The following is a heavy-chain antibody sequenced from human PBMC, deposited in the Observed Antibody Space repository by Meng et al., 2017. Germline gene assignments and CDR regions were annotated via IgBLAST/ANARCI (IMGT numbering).Heavy chain of an antibody. CDR1: GFVFSNYE. Sequence: GEVVESGGDVVPPGRSLTLYCAALGFVFSNYEMHWVRQAPGKGLEWVACITKDGSRKYYLGSVRGRFTISRDNSKNTLYLEMNSLRPEDTALYYCARDFDYWGQGTLVTVSS. V-gene: IGHV3-30*16. CDR3: ARDFDY. J-gene: IGHJ4*02. CDR2: ITKDGSRK.